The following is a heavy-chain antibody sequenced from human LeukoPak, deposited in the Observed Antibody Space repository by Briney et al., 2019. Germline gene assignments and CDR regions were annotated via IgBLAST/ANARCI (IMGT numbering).Heavy chain of an antibody. V-gene: IGHV4-34*01. CDR1: GGSISSYY. D-gene: IGHD3-22*01. J-gene: IGHJ4*02. Sequence: SETLSLTCTVSGGSISSYYWGWIRQPPGKGLEWIGEINHSGSTNYNPSLKSRVTISVDTSKNQFFLKLSSVTAADTAVYYCARGDPGYYDSSGQYYFDYWGQGTLVTVSS. CDR2: INHSGST. CDR3: ARGDPGYYDSSGQYYFDY.